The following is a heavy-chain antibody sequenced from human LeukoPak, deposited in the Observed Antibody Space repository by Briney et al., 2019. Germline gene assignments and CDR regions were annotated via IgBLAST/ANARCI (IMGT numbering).Heavy chain of an antibody. V-gene: IGHV4-59*08. CDR1: GGSITNNY. CDR2: IYYTGRT. J-gene: IGHJ3*02. D-gene: IGHD3-22*01. CDR3: ARGGYCSGGSCYQQYYYDSSGYYYDAFDI. Sequence: SETLSLTCTVSGGSITNNYWAWLRQPPGKGLEWFGYIYYTGRTNYNPSLKSRVTISVDTSKNQFSLKLSSVTAADTAVYYCARGGYCSGGSCYQQYYYDSSGYYYDAFDIWGQGTMVTVSS.